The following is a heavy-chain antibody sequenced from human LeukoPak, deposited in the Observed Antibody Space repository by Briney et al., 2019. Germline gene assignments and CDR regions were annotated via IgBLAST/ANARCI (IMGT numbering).Heavy chain of an antibody. V-gene: IGHV4-61*01. CDR1: GGSVSSGSYY. CDR2: IYYSGST. Sequence: SETLSLTCTVSGGSVSSGSYYWSWIRQPPGTGLEWIGYIYYSGSTNYNPSLKSRVTISVDTSKNQFSLKLSSVTAADTAVYYCVQQQLSGVDYWGQGTLVTVSS. J-gene: IGHJ4*02. D-gene: IGHD6-13*01. CDR3: VQQQLSGVDY.